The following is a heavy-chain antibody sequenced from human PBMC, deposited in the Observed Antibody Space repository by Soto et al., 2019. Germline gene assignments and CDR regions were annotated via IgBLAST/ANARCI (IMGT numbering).Heavy chain of an antibody. V-gene: IGHV1-18*01. J-gene: IGHJ6*02. CDR2: ISAYNGNT. CDR3: ASRSSSSYYYYYGMDV. Sequence: ASVKVSCKASGYTFTSYGISWVRQAPGQGLEWMGWISAYNGNTNYAQKLQGRVNMTTDTSTSTAYMELRSLRSDDTAVYYCASRSSSSYYYYYGMDVWGQGTTVTVSS. D-gene: IGHD6-6*01. CDR1: GYTFTSYG.